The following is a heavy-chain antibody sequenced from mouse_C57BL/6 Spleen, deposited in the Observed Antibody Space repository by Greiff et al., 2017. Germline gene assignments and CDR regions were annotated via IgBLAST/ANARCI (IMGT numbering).Heavy chain of an antibody. J-gene: IGHJ1*03. D-gene: IGHD2-1*01. CDR2: IYPRSGNT. CDR3: ASYGNYLLWYFDV. Sequence: QVHVKQSGAELARPGASVKLSCKASGYTFTSYGISWVKQRPGQGLEWIGEIYPRSGNTDYNEKFKGKATLTADKSSSTAYMELRSLTSEDSAVYFCASYGNYLLWYFDVWGTGTTVTVSS. V-gene: IGHV1-81*01. CDR1: GYTFTSYG.